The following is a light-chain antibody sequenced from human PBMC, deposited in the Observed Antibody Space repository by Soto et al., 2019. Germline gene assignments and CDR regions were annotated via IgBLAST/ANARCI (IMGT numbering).Light chain of an antibody. Sequence: DIRMTQAPATLSGSVGDRVTIACLAIQTISSWLAWYHQKPGKAPKLLIYKASTLKSGVPSRFSGSGSGTEFTLTISSLQPDDFATYYCQHYNSYSEAFGQGTKVDIK. CDR1: QTISSW. V-gene: IGKV1-5*03. CDR3: QHYNSYSEA. J-gene: IGKJ1*01. CDR2: KAS.